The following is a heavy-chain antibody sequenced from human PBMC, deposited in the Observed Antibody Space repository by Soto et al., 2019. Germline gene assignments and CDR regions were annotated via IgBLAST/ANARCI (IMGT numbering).Heavy chain of an antibody. J-gene: IGHJ5*02. Sequence: EVQLVESGGALVQPGGSMRLSCAASGFTFSTYWMSWVRQAPGKGLEWVANIKPDGSEKYYVDSVKGRFTISRDNAKNSLYLQMNALRAEDTAVYYCAGLVALWGQGTLVTVSS. CDR3: AGLVAL. CDR1: GFTFSTYW. V-gene: IGHV3-7*01. CDR2: IKPDGSEK.